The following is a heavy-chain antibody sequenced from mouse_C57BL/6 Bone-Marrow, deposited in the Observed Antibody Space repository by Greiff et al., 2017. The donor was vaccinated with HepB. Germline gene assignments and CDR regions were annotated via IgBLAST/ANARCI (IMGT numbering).Heavy chain of an antibody. V-gene: IGHV1-76*01. Sequence: QVQLKESGAELVRPGASVKLSCKASGYTFTDYYINWVKQRPGQGLEWIARIYPGSGNTYYNEKFKGKATLTAEKSSSTAYMQLSSLTSEDSAVYFCARDRTYYSNYVAMDYWGQGTSVTVSS. D-gene: IGHD2-5*01. CDR2: IYPGSGNT. CDR3: ARDRTYYSNYVAMDY. J-gene: IGHJ4*01. CDR1: GYTFTDYY.